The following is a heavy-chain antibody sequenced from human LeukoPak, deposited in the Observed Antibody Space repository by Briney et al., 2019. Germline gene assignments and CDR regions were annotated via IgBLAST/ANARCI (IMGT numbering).Heavy chain of an antibody. CDR2: IYYSGST. V-gene: IGHV4-59*01. Sequence: SETLSLTCTVSGGSISSYYWSWIRQPPGKGLEWIGYIYYSGSTNYNPSLKSRVTISVDTSKNQFSLKLSSVTAADTAVYYCARGVNSGYFDYCGQGALVTVSS. CDR1: GGSISSYY. D-gene: IGHD1-26*01. CDR3: ARGVNSGYFDY. J-gene: IGHJ4*02.